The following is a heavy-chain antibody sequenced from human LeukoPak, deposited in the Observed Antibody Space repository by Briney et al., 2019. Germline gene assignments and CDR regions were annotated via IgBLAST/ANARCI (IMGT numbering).Heavy chain of an antibody. CDR2: ISHDGSNK. J-gene: IGHJ4*02. CDR3: TTLAIMIRGDTIFDY. V-gene: IGHV3-30*03. Sequence: GGSLRLSCAASGFTFSSYGMHWVRQAPGKGLEWVAVISHDGSNKYYADSVKGRFTISRDNSKNTLYLQMNSLKTEDTAVYYCTTLAIMIRGDTIFDYWGQGTLVTVSS. D-gene: IGHD3-10*01. CDR1: GFTFSSYG.